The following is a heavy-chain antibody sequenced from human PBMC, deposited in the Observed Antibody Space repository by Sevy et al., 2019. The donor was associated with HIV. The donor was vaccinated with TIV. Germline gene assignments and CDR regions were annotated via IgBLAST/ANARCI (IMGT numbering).Heavy chain of an antibody. CDR3: ARDRKTYYDFWSGYSNIIYGMDV. Sequence: ASVKVSCKASGGTFSSYAISWVRQAPGQGLEWMGGIIPIFGTANYAQKFQGRVTITADESTSKAYMELSSRRSEDTAVYYCARDRKTYYDFWSGYSNIIYGMDVWGQGTTVTVSS. CDR2: IIPIFGTA. J-gene: IGHJ6*02. V-gene: IGHV1-69*13. CDR1: GGTFSSYA. D-gene: IGHD3-3*01.